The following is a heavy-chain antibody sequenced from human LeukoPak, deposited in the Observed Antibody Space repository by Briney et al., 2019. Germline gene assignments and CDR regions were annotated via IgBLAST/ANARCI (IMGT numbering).Heavy chain of an antibody. CDR2: INPSGCST. J-gene: IGHJ5*02. CDR1: GYTFTSYY. Sequence: ASVKVSCKASGYTFTSYYMHWVRQAPGQGLEWMGIINPSGCSTSYAQKFQGRVTMTRDTSTSTVYMELSSLRSEDTAVYYCARDKVRGVIIKAGWFDPWGQGTLVTVSS. CDR3: ARDKVRGVIIKAGWFDP. V-gene: IGHV1-46*01. D-gene: IGHD3-10*01.